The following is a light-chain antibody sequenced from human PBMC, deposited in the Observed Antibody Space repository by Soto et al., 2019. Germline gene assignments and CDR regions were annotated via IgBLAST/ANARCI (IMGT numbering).Light chain of an antibody. CDR3: QQFGSSPRT. J-gene: IGKJ1*01. CDR2: GAS. Sequence: VLTQSPGTLSLSPGERATLSCRASQSVSSTYLAWYQLKPGQAPKLLIYGASSRATGIPDRFSGSGSGTDFTLTISRLEPEDFAVYYCQQFGSSPRTFGQGTKVEI. CDR1: QSVSSTY. V-gene: IGKV3-20*01.